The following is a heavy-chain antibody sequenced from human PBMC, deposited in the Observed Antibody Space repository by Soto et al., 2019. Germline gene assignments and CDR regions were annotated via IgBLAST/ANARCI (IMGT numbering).Heavy chain of an antibody. D-gene: IGHD5-12*01. CDR3: AKDGSPWRYYCYGMDF. V-gene: IGHV3-21*01. CDR2: ISSSSSYI. Sequence: GGSLRLSCAASGLTFSSYSMNWVRQAPGKGLEWVSSISSSSSYIYYADSVKGRFTISRDNAKNSLYLQMNSLRAEDTAVYYCAKDGSPWRYYCYGMDFPGQRTTDIVSS. J-gene: IGHJ6*02. CDR1: GLTFSSYS.